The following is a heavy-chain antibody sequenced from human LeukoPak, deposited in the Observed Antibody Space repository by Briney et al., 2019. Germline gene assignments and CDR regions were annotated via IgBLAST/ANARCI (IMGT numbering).Heavy chain of an antibody. CDR2: IIPILGIA. V-gene: IGHV1-69*04. Sequence: ASVKVSCKASGGTFSSYAISWVRQAPGQGLEWMGRIIPILGIANYAQKFQGRVTITADKSTSTAYMELSSLRSEDTAVYYCARDPPVVGSGSYYKGYWGQGTLVTVSS. CDR3: ARDPPVVGSGSYYKGY. D-gene: IGHD3-10*01. J-gene: IGHJ4*02. CDR1: GGTFSSYA.